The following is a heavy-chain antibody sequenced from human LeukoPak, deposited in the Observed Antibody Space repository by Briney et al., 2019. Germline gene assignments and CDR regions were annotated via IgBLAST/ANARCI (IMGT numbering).Heavy chain of an antibody. CDR3: ATGMLIDAFDI. D-gene: IGHD3-16*01. Sequence: RTSETLSLTCAVYGGSFSGYYWSWIRQPPGKGLEWIGEINHSGSTNYNPSLKSRVTISVDTSKNQFSLKLSSVTAADTAVYYCATGMLIDAFDIWGQGTMVTVSS. J-gene: IGHJ3*02. CDR1: GGSFSGYY. V-gene: IGHV4-34*01. CDR2: INHSGST.